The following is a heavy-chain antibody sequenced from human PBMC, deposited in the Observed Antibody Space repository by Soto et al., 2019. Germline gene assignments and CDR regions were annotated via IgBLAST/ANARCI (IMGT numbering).Heavy chain of an antibody. CDR2: IDGVGTGT. J-gene: IGHJ4*02. D-gene: IGHD2-15*01. CDR1: GFTFTNYW. CDR3: ARKNVVVLGNYGFL. Sequence: GGSLRLSCAASGFTFTNYWMHWVRQVPGKGLVWVSRIDGVGTGTSYSDSVRGRFTISRDNAENMLYLQMNSLRAEDTAVYYCARKNVVVLGNYGFLWGQGTLVTVSS. V-gene: IGHV3-74*01.